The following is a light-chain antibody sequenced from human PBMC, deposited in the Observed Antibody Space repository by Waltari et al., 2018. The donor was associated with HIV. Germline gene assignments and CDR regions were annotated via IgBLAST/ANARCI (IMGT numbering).Light chain of an antibody. V-gene: IGLV3-19*01. Sequence: SSELTQDPAVSVALGHTVTITCQGDTLRNNYVSWYQQKPGQAPLLVFFGKNNRPSGIPDRFSGSNSGNTASLTITGAQAEDEADYYCNSRYFSGNLYVFGTATKVTVL. CDR3: NSRYFSGNLYV. J-gene: IGLJ1*01. CDR2: GKN. CDR1: TLRNNY.